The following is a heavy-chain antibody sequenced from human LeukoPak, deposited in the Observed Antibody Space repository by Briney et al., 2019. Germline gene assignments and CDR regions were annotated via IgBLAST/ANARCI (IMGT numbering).Heavy chain of an antibody. Sequence: GGSLRLFCAASGFTFSSYAMSWVRQAPGKGLQWVSAISGSGGSTYYADSVKGRFTISRDNSKNTLYLQMNSLRAEDAAVYYCAKFRSSSWYGQGAWFDPWGQGTLVTVSS. CDR3: AKFRSSSWYGQGAWFDP. V-gene: IGHV3-23*01. CDR2: ISGSGGST. J-gene: IGHJ5*02. CDR1: GFTFSSYA. D-gene: IGHD6-13*01.